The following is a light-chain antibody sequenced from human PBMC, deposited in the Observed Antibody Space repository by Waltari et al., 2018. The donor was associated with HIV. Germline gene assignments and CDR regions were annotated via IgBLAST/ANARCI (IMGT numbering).Light chain of an antibody. V-gene: IGKV1-9*01. CDR3: QQRNTYPHT. CDR2: ATS. J-gene: IGKJ2*01. CDR1: QDSSNS. Sequence: DIHLPQSPSFLSASVGDRVTITCRASQDSSNSVAWYQQRPGKAPKLLMYATSTLQSGVPSRFRGSRSRTEFTLRIASLQAEDFATYFCQQRNTYPHTFGQGTKVEI.